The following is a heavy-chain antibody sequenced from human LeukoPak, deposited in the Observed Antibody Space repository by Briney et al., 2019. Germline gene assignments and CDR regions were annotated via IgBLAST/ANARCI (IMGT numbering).Heavy chain of an antibody. CDR2: INPNSGGT. CDR3: ARDITRKTYSSSSSWFDP. J-gene: IGHJ5*02. CDR1: GYTFTGYY. Sequence: GASVKVSCKASGYTFTGYYMHWVRQAPGQGLEWMGWINPNSGGTNYAQKFQGRVTMTRDTSISTAYMELSRLRSDDTAVYYCARDITRKTYSSSSSWFDPWGQGTLVTVSS. V-gene: IGHV1-2*02. D-gene: IGHD6-6*01.